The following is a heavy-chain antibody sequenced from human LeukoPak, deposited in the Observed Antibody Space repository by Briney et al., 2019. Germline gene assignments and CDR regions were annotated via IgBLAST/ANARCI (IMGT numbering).Heavy chain of an antibody. CDR3: AKRWDDILTGFDY. CDR1: GFTFNYYA. D-gene: IGHD3-9*01. CDR2: ISGSGAGT. Sequence: GGSLRLSCAAPGFTFNYYAMNWVRQAPGKGLEWVSAISGSGAGTYYADSVKGRFTISRDNSKNTLYLQMDSLRAEDTAVYYCAKRWDDILTGFDYWGQGTLVTVSS. V-gene: IGHV3-23*01. J-gene: IGHJ4*02.